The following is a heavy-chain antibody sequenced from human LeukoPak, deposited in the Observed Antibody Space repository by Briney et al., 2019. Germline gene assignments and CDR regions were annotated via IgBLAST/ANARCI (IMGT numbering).Heavy chain of an antibody. V-gene: IGHV4-59*08. J-gene: IGHJ6*03. CDR3: AKSIASAGTNSCYYMDV. D-gene: IGHD6-13*01. CDR1: GGSISSYY. CDR2: IYYSGST. Sequence: SETLSLTCTVSGGSISSYYWSWIQQPPGKGLEWIGYIYYSGSTNYNPSLKSRVTISVDTSKNQFSLKLSSVTAADTAVYFCAKSIASAGTNSCYYMDVWGTGTTVTVSS.